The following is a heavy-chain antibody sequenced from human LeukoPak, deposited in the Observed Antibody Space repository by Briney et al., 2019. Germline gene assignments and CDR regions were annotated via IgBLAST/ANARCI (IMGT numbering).Heavy chain of an antibody. CDR2: VYTSGST. D-gene: IGHD3-16*01. J-gene: IGHJ6*03. CDR3: ARGVGGANYYYYYMDV. CDR1: GGSITSYY. V-gene: IGHV4-4*07. Sequence: SETLSLTCTVSGGSITSYYWSWIRQPAGKGLEWIGRVYTSGSTYYNPSLKSRVTISVDRSKNQFSLKLSSVTAADTAVYYCARGVGGANYYYYYMDVWGKGTTVTVSS.